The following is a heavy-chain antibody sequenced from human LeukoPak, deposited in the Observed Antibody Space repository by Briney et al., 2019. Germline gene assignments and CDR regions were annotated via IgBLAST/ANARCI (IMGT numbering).Heavy chain of an antibody. CDR1: GFTFSSHE. CDR2: ISSSGSTI. D-gene: IGHD3-3*01. J-gene: IGHJ5*02. CDR3: ARDARDYDFWSGYYSETNWFDP. V-gene: IGHV3-48*03. Sequence: GGSLRLSCAASGFTFSSHEMNWVRQAPGKGLEWVSYISSSGSTIYYADSVKGRFTISRDNAKNSLYLQMNSLRAEDTAVYCCARDARDYDFWSGYYSETNWFDPWGQGTLVTVSS.